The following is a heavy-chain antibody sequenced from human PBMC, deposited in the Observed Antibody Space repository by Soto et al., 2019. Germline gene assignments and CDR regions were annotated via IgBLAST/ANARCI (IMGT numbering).Heavy chain of an antibody. J-gene: IGHJ6*02. CDR2: INHSGST. D-gene: IGHD1-7*01. CDR1: GGSFSGYY. Sequence: SETLSLTCAVYGGSFSGYYWSWIRQPPGKGLEWIGEINHSGSTNYNPSLKSRVTISVDTSKNQFSLKLSSVTAADTAVYYCARQYNWNYYYYYYGMDVWGQGTTVTVSS. CDR3: ARQYNWNYYYYYYGMDV. V-gene: IGHV4-34*01.